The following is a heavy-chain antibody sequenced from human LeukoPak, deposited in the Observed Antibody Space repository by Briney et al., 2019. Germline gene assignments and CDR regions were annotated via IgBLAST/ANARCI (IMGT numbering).Heavy chain of an antibody. CDR3: ELRLSGYYYYMDV. CDR1: GYSISSGYY. Sequence: SETLSLTCTVSGYSISSGYYWGWIRQPPGKGLEWIGSIYHSGSTYYNPSLKSRVTISVDTSKNQFSLKLSSVTAADTAVYFGELRLSGYYYYMDVWGKGTTVTVSS. J-gene: IGHJ6*03. V-gene: IGHV4-38-2*02. CDR2: IYHSGST. D-gene: IGHD3-10*01.